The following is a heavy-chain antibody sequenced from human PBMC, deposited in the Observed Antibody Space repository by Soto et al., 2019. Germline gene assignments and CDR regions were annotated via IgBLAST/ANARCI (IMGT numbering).Heavy chain of an antibody. CDR2: ISGSGGST. J-gene: IGHJ4*02. CDR3: AKDFFVSDPDIVVVVAATLSY. CDR1: GFTFSSYA. Sequence: PGGSLRLSCAASGFTFSSYAMSWVRQAPGKGLEWVSAISGSGGSTYYADSVKGRFTISRDNSKNTLYLQMNSLRAEDTAVYYCAKDFFVSDPDIVVVVAATLSYWGQGTLVTVSS. D-gene: IGHD2-15*01. V-gene: IGHV3-23*01.